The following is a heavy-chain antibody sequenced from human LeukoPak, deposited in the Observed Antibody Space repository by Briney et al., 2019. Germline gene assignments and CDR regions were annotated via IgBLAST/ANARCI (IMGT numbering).Heavy chain of an antibody. CDR2: IYPGDSDT. J-gene: IGHJ6*02. CDR3: ARLRDGNYYYGMDV. V-gene: IGHV5-51*01. CDR1: GYSFTNYW. D-gene: IGHD5-24*01. Sequence: GESLKIPCKGSGYSFTNYWIAWVRQMPGKGLEWMGIIYPGDSDTRYSPSLQGQVTISADKSISTAYLQWRSLKASDTAMYYCARLRDGNYYYGMDVWGQGTTVTVSS.